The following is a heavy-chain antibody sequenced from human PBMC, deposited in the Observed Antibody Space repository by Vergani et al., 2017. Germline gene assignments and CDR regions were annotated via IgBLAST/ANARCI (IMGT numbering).Heavy chain of an antibody. J-gene: IGHJ4*02. CDR2: IKQDGSEK. V-gene: IGHV3-7*01. Sequence: EVQLVESGGGLVQPGGSLRLSCAASGFTFSSYWMSWVRQAPGKGLEWVANIKQDGSEKYYVDSVKGRFTISRDNAKNSLYLQMNSLRAEDTAVYYCARGPLTIVGVVLSYYFDYWGQGTLVTVSS. CDR1: GFTFSSYW. D-gene: IGHD3-3*01. CDR3: ARGPLTIVGVVLSYYFDY.